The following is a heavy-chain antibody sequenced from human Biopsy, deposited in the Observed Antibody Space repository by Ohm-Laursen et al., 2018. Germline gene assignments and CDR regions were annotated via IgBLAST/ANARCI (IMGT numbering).Heavy chain of an antibody. CDR2: ISETSSHI. CDR1: GFTFSGHA. J-gene: IGHJ6*02. Sequence: GSLRLSCAASGFTFSGHAMSWVRQAPGKGLEWISYISETSSHIYDADSVKGRFTVARDNAKNSLYLQLNSLRAEDTAVYYCARDSRRTAREGGMDVWGQGTTVTVSS. CDR3: ARDSRRTAREGGMDV. D-gene: IGHD6-6*01. V-gene: IGHV3-21*01.